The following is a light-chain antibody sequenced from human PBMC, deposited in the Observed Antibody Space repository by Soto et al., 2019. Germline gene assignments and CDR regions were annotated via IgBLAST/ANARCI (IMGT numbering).Light chain of an antibody. Sequence: QSVLTHPPSVSGAPGQRVTISCTGSSSNIGAGFDVHWYQQIPGTAPKLLIYGNTNRPSGVPDRFSVSKSGTSASLAITGLQAEDEAEYYFQSFDSSLSGRVFGGGTQLTVL. CDR3: QSFDSSLSGRV. V-gene: IGLV1-40*01. J-gene: IGLJ3*02. CDR2: GNT. CDR1: SSNIGAGFD.